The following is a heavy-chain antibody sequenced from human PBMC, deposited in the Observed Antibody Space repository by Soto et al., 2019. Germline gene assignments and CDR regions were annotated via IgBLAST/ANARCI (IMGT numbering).Heavy chain of an antibody. J-gene: IGHJ4*02. CDR2: IRSKADSFAT. Sequence: QSGGSLRLSCAASGFTFSGSAMHWVRQASGKGLEWVGRIRSKADSFATAYAASVKGRFAISRDDSKNTAYLQMNSLKTEDTAVYYCVRHEVTTSGIDYWGQGTLVTVSS. V-gene: IGHV3-73*01. D-gene: IGHD4-17*01. CDR3: VRHEVTTSGIDY. CDR1: GFTFSGSA.